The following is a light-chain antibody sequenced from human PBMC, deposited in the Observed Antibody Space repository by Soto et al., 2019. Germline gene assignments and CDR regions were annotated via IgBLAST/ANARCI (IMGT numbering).Light chain of an antibody. J-gene: IGLJ1*01. V-gene: IGLV2-14*01. CDR2: DVS. Sequence: QSVLTQPASVSGSPGQSITISCTGTSSDVGGYNYVSWYQQHPGKAPKFMIYDVSNRPSGASNRFSGSKSGNTASLTISGLQAEDEADYYCCSYTTSNTRQIVFGTGTKSPS. CDR1: SSDVGGYNY. CDR3: CSYTTSNTRQIV.